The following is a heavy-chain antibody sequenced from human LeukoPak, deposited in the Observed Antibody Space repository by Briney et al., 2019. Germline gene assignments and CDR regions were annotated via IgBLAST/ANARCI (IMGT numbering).Heavy chain of an antibody. Sequence: GGSLRLSCAASGFTFSSYAMHWVRQAPGKWLEWVAVISYDGSNKYYADSVKGRFTISRDNSKNTLYLQMNSLRAEDTAVYYCARQLRLGFDPWGQGTLVTVSS. CDR3: ARQLRLGFDP. D-gene: IGHD4-17*01. V-gene: IGHV3-30*04. CDR1: GFTFSSYA. J-gene: IGHJ5*02. CDR2: ISYDGSNK.